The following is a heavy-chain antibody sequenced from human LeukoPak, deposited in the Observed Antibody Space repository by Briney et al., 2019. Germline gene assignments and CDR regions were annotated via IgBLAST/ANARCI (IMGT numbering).Heavy chain of an antibody. Sequence: ASVKVSCKASGYTFTSYDINWVRQATGQGLEWMGWTNPNSGNTGYAQKFQGRVTITRNTSISTAYMELSSLRSEDTAVYYCTSRAATRGAFDIWGQGTMVTVSS. V-gene: IGHV1-8*03. J-gene: IGHJ3*02. CDR3: TSRAATRGAFDI. CDR2: TNPNSGNT. D-gene: IGHD6-13*01. CDR1: GYTFTSYD.